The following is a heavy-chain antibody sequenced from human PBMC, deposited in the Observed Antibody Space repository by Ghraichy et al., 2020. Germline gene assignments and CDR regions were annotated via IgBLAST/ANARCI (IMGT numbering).Heavy chain of an antibody. D-gene: IGHD1-14*01. J-gene: IGHJ4*02. CDR2: IYPGDSNT. CDR1: GYGFAVYW. CDR3: ARITGYWQSGVHFDF. Sequence: ESLNISCETSGYGFAVYWIGWVRQMPGRGLEWMGLIYPGDSNTKYSPSFQGQVTISADKSISTAYLQWSSLKASDTAIYFCARITGYWQSGVHFDFWGQGTLVTVSS. V-gene: IGHV5-51*01.